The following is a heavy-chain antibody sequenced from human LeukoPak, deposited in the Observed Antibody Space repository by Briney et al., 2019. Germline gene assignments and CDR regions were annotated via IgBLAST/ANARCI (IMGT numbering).Heavy chain of an antibody. Sequence: SQTLSLTCTVSGGSITSGSYYWSWVRQPAGKGLEWIGRIYFSGSTTYNPSLESRVTMSVDTSKNQISLRLDSATAADTAVYYCVREHPDKTYYHYMDVWGNGTAVTVSS. V-gene: IGHV4-61*02. CDR3: VREHPDKTYYHYMDV. CDR1: GGSITSGSYY. CDR2: IYFSGST. J-gene: IGHJ6*03.